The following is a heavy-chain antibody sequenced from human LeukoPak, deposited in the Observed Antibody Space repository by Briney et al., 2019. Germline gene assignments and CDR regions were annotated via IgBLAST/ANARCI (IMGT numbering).Heavy chain of an antibody. CDR1: GYTFTGYY. Sequence: ASVKVSCKASGYTFTGYYMHWVRQAPGQGLEWMGWISAYNGNTNYAQKLQGRVTMTTDTSTSTAYMELRSLRPDDTAVYYCARAPQVGASPPHYYYMDVWGKGTTVTVSS. J-gene: IGHJ6*03. V-gene: IGHV1-18*04. CDR3: ARAPQVGASPPHYYYMDV. D-gene: IGHD1-26*01. CDR2: ISAYNGNT.